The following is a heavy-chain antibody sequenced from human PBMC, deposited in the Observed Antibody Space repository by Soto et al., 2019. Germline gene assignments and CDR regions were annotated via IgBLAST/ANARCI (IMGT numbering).Heavy chain of an antibody. D-gene: IGHD3-3*01. CDR3: ASGQSLKNTYYDFWSGLDAFDI. J-gene: IGHJ3*02. Sequence: ASVKVSCKASGYTFTSYDINWVRQATGQGLEWMGWMNPNSGNTGYAQKFQGRVTMTRNTSISTAYMELSSLRSEDTAVYYCASGQSLKNTYYDFWSGLDAFDIWGQGTMVTVSS. CDR1: GYTFTSYD. V-gene: IGHV1-8*01. CDR2: MNPNSGNT.